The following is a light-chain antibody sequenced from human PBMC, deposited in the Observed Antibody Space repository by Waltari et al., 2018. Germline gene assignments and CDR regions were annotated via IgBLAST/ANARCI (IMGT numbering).Light chain of an antibody. CDR3: HVWDTSTAEV. V-gene: IGLV3-9*01. CDR2: RDV. J-gene: IGLJ2*01. Sequence: SYELTQPLSVSVALGQTARITCGGNNIGSKNVHWYQQKPGQAPVLVMYRDVNRPSGIPEGFSGSNPGNTATLTIRRAQAGDEADYYCHVWDTSTAEVFGGGTKLTVL. CDR1: NIGSKN.